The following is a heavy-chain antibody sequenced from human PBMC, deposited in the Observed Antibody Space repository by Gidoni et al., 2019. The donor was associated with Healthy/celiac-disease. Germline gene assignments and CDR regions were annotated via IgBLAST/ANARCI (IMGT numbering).Heavy chain of an antibody. D-gene: IGHD1-26*01. V-gene: IGHV1-2*02. CDR1: GYTFTGYY. CDR2: INPNSGGT. CDR3: ARVGANRALRY. J-gene: IGHJ4*02. Sequence: QVQLAQSGAEVKKPGASVKVSCKASGYTFTGYYMHWVRQAPGQGLAWMGWINPNSGGTNYAQKCQGRVTMTRDTSISTAYMELSRLGSDDTAVYYCARVGANRALRYWGQGTLVTVSS.